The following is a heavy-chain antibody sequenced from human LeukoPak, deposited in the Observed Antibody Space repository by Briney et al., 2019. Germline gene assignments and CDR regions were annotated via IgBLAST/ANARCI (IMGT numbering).Heavy chain of an antibody. D-gene: IGHD2-2*01. V-gene: IGHV4-34*01. Sequence: PAETLSLTCAAYGVTFSGYYMSWIRQPPGKGLEWISDINHSGSTNYNPSLKSRVTISVDTSKNQFSLKLSSVTAADTAVYYCARHTLYCSSTSCHPYYFDYWGQGTLVTVSS. CDR1: GVTFSGYY. CDR2: INHSGST. J-gene: IGHJ4*02. CDR3: ARHTLYCSSTSCHPYYFDY.